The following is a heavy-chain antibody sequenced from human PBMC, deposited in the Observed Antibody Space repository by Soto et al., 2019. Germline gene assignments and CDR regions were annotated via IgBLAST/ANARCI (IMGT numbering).Heavy chain of an antibody. J-gene: IGHJ4*02. Sequence: GGSLRLSCAASGFTFSSYGMHWVRQAPGKGLEWVAVIWYDGSNKYYADSVKGRFTISRDNSKNTLYLQMNSLRAEDTAVYYGARPTAHLHANSSYYFDYWGQGTLVTVSS. V-gene: IGHV3-33*01. CDR1: GFTFSSYG. CDR3: ARPTAHLHANSSYYFDY. CDR2: IWYDGSNK. D-gene: IGHD6-6*01.